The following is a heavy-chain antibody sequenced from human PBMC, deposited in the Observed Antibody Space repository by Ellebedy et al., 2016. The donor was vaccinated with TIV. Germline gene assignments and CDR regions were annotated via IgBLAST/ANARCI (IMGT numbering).Heavy chain of an antibody. V-gene: IGHV1-69*13. J-gene: IGHJ6*02. Sequence: AASVKVSCKASGYTFTTYGITWVRQAPGKGLEWMGGLIPIFGTANYARKFQGRVTITADESTSTAYMELSSLRSEDTAVYYCASRDSYGYYHGMDVWGQGTTVTVSS. CDR2: LIPIFGTA. CDR3: ASRDSYGYYHGMDV. D-gene: IGHD5-18*01. CDR1: GYTFTTYG.